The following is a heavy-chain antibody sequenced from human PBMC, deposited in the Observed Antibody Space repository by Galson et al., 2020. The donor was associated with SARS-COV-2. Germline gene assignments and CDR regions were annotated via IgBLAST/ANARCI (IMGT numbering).Heavy chain of an antibody. J-gene: IGHJ4*02. CDR1: GYTLTELS. CDR2: LDPEDGET. CDR3: ATDFAIFGVVILHY. V-gene: IGHV1-24*01. D-gene: IGHD3-3*01. Sequence: ASVKVSCKDSGYTLTELSMHWVRQAPGKGLERMGGLDPEDGETIYAQKFQGRVTMTEDTSTDTAYMELSSLRSEDTAVYYCATDFAIFGVVILHYWGQGTLVTVSS.